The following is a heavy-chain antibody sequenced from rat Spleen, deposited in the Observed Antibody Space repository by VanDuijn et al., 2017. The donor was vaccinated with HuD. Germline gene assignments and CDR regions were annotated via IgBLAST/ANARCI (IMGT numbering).Heavy chain of an antibody. CDR2: ISYDGSTT. Sequence: EVQLVESDGGLVQPGRSLKLSCEASGFTFSDFYMAWVRQAPTKGLEWVASISYDGSTTYYRDSVKGRFTISRDNTKSTLYLQMNSLRSEDTATYYCTTENYWFAYWGQGTLVTVSS. J-gene: IGHJ3*01. D-gene: IGHD1-10*01. V-gene: IGHV5-20*01. CDR3: TTENYWFAY. CDR1: GFTFSDFY.